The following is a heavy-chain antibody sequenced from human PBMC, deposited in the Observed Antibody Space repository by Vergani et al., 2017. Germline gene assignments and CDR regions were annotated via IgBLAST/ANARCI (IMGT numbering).Heavy chain of an antibody. J-gene: IGHJ5*02. CDR3: AGHSTVEWLVKLGWIDP. CDR1: GASIRSSNYY. Sequence: QLQLQESGPGLVKPSATLSLTCSVSGASIRSSNYYWGWIRQPPGKGLEWIVSVYYSGSTYYNPSLKSRVTISVDTSKNQFSLNLSSVTAADTAVYFCAGHSTVEWLVKLGWIDPWGQGILVTVSS. V-gene: IGHV4-39*01. CDR2: VYYSGST. D-gene: IGHD6-19*01.